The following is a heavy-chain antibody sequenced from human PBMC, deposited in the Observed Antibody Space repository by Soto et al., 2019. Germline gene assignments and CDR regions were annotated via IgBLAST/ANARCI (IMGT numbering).Heavy chain of an antibody. CDR2: ISGGGSIT. D-gene: IGHD6-13*01. CDR1: GFTFTNYA. Sequence: EVQLLESGGDLVQPGGSLSLSCAASGFTFTNYAMTWVRRAPGKGLEWVSTISGGGSITYYADSLKGRFTISRDNSKNTLYLQINSLRAEDTAVYYCAKTIRGGYSSSWYYFDYWGQGTLVTVSS. J-gene: IGHJ4*02. V-gene: IGHV3-23*01. CDR3: AKTIRGGYSSSWYYFDY.